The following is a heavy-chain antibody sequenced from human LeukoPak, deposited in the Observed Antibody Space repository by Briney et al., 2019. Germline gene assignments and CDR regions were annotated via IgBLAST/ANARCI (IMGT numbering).Heavy chain of an antibody. Sequence: PGGSLRLSCAASGFTFSSYAMSWVRQAPGKGLEWVSAISGSGGSTYYADSVKGRFTISRDNSKNTLYLQMNSQRAEDTAVYYCANHPYSGYELFDYWGQGTLVTVSS. V-gene: IGHV3-23*01. CDR1: GFTFSSYA. J-gene: IGHJ4*02. CDR3: ANHPYSGYELFDY. CDR2: ISGSGGST. D-gene: IGHD5-12*01.